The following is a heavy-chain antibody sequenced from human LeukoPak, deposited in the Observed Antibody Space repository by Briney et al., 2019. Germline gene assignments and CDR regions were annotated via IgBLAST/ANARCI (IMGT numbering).Heavy chain of an antibody. CDR2: IWYDGSNK. CDR3: ARDKRCSGGSCYTGNAFDI. CDR1: GFTFSSYG. Sequence: GGSLRLSCAASGFTFSSYGMHWVRQAPGKGLEWLAVIWYDGSNKYYADSVKGLFTISRDNSKNTLYLQMNSLRAEDTAVYYCARDKRCSGGSCYTGNAFDIWGQGTMVTVSS. D-gene: IGHD2-15*01. V-gene: IGHV3-33*01. J-gene: IGHJ3*02.